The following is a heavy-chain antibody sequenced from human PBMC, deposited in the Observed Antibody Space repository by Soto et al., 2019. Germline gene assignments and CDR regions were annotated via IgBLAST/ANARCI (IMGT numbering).Heavy chain of an antibody. CDR3: ARLGGYYQSLDT. D-gene: IGHD3-22*01. Sequence: WTWIRQPPGKGLEWIGYVYYTGTTTYSPSLKSRVTISVDTSINQISLKLSSVTAADTAFYYCARLGGYYQSLDTWGQGTLVTVSS. CDR2: VYYTGTT. V-gene: IGHV4-59*08. J-gene: IGHJ5*02.